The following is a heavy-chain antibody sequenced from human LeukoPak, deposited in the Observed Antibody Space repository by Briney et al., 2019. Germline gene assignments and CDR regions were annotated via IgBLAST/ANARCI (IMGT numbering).Heavy chain of an antibody. J-gene: IGHJ3*02. D-gene: IGHD2-8*01. Sequence: GGSLRLSCAASGFTFSSYWMHWVRQAPGKGLVWVSRINSDGSSTSYADSVKGRFTISRDNAKNTLYLRMNSLRAEDTAVYYCARVQGHPPNGLDIWGQGTMVTVSS. CDR2: INSDGSST. CDR1: GFTFSSYW. CDR3: ARVQGHPPNGLDI. V-gene: IGHV3-74*01.